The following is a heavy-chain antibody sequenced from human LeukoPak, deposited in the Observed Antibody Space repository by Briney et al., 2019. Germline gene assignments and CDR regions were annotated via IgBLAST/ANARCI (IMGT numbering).Heavy chain of an antibody. V-gene: IGHV4-39*01. D-gene: IGHD3-10*01. CDR2: IYYSGST. J-gene: IGHJ1*01. CDR1: GGSISSSSYY. CDR3: VTPGGGLAEYFQH. Sequence: SETLSLTCTVSGGSISSSSYYWGWIRQPPGKGLEWIGSIYYSGSTYYNPSLKSRVTISVDTSKNQFSLKLSSVTAADTAVYYCVTPGGGLAEYFQHWGQGTLVTVSP.